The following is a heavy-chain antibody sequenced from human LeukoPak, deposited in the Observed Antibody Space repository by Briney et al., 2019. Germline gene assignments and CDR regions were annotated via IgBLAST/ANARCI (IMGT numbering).Heavy chain of an antibody. CDR1: GFTFSDYY. CDR3: TRRPYSSSWYYFDY. D-gene: IGHD6-13*01. CDR2: ISSSGSML. V-gene: IGHV3-11*04. Sequence: GGSLRLSCTVSGFTFSDYYMSWVRQAPGKGLEWVSYISSSGSMLHYADSVEGRFTISRDNGKSSLYLQMSSLRVEDTAVYYCTRRPYSSSWYYFDYWGQGTLVTVSS. J-gene: IGHJ4*02.